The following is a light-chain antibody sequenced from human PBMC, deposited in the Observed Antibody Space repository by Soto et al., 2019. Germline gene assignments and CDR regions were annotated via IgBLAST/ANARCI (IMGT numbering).Light chain of an antibody. CDR1: QGISGW. Sequence: MQMTQSPSSVSASVGDIVTITCRASQGISGWLAWYQQKPGKAPKLLIYATSTLQSGVPPRFSGSASGTDFTLTISSLQPEDFATYYCLQSNNFPPLTFGGGTKVEIK. J-gene: IGKJ4*01. CDR3: LQSNNFPPLT. V-gene: IGKV1-12*01. CDR2: ATS.